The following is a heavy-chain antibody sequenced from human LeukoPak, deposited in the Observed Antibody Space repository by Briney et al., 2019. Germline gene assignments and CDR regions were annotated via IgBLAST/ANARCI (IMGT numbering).Heavy chain of an antibody. CDR1: GYTFTGYY. D-gene: IGHD1-26*01. Sequence: VASVTVSCEASGYTFTGYYIHWVRQAPGQGLEWMGWINPNSGGTNYAQTFQGRVTMTIDTSISSAYMEVNSLRSDDTAVYYCATILGGSSLAYLDCWGQGTLVTVTS. V-gene: IGHV1-2*02. J-gene: IGHJ4*02. CDR3: ATILGGSSLAYLDC. CDR2: INPNSGGT.